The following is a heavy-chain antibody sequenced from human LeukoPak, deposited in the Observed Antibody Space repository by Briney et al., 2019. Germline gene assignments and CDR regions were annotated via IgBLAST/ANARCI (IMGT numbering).Heavy chain of an antibody. J-gene: IGHJ6*02. V-gene: IGHV3-33*01. CDR1: GFTFSDYG. Sequence: GGSLRLSCAASGFTFSDYGFHWVRQAPGKGLEWVALIWYAGNDKYYADSVKGRFTISRDNSKNTLYLQMNSLRAEDTAVYYCALAAGYCSGGSCFWYGMDVWGQGTTVTVSS. CDR3: ALAAGYCSGGSCFWYGMDV. D-gene: IGHD2-15*01. CDR2: IWYAGNDK.